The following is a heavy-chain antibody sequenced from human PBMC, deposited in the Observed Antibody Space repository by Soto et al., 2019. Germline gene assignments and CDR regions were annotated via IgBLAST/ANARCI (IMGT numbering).Heavy chain of an antibody. CDR1: GFTFSGSA. D-gene: IGHD3-10*01. CDR2: IRSKANSYAT. CDR3: TRLWFGDPNARKNWFDP. Sequence: EVQLVESGGGLVQPGGSLKLSCAASGFTFSGSAMHWVRQASGKGLEWVGRIRSKANSYATAYAASVKGRFTISRDDSKNTAYLPMNSLKSEDTAVYYCTRLWFGDPNARKNWFDPWGQGTLVTVSS. J-gene: IGHJ5*02. V-gene: IGHV3-73*01.